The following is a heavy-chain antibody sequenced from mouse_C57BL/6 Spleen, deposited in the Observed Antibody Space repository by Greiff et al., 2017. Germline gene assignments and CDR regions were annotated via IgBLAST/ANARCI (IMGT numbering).Heavy chain of an antibody. D-gene: IGHD2-1*01. V-gene: IGHV1-69*01. Sequence: QVQLQQPGAELVMPGASVKLSCKASGYTFTSYWMHWVKQRPGQGLEWIGEIDPSDSYTNYNQKFKGKSTLTVDKSSSTAYMQLSSLTSEDSAVYYCARDYGNFYAMGYWGQGASVTVA. CDR3: ARDYGNFYAMGY. CDR1: GYTFTSYW. J-gene: IGHJ4*01. CDR2: IDPSDSYT.